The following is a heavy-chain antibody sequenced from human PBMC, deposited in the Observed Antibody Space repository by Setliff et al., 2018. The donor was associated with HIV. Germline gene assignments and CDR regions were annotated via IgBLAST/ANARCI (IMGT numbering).Heavy chain of an antibody. CDR2: IIPIFGTA. V-gene: IGHV1-69*13. J-gene: IGHJ5*02. D-gene: IGHD6-13*01. CDR1: GGTFSSYA. Sequence: SVKVSCKAPGGTFSSYAISWVRQAPGQGLEWMGGIIPIFGTANYAQKFQGRVTITADESTSTAYMELSSLRSEDTAVYYCARDGPIAAAGTEGLWFDPWGQGTLVTVSS. CDR3: ARDGPIAAAGTEGLWFDP.